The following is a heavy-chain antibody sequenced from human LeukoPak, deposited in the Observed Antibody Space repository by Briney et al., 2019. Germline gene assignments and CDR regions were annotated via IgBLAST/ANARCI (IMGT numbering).Heavy chain of an antibody. D-gene: IGHD3-16*01. Sequence: GGSLRLSCAASGFRLSIHWVTWVRQAPGMGPEWVAHISPDGSEKKYLDSVKDRFTISRDNTENSVFLQMNSLRAEDAAVYWCARGHFGLDIWGQGTAVTVSS. CDR2: ISPDGSEK. CDR1: GFRLSIHW. CDR3: ARGHFGLDI. V-gene: IGHV3-7*01. J-gene: IGHJ6*02.